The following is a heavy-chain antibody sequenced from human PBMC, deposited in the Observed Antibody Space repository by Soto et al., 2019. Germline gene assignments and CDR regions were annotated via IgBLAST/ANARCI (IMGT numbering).Heavy chain of an antibody. Sequence: GGSLRLSCTASGFTFGDYAMSWVRQAPGKGLEWVGFIRSKAYGGTTEYAASVKGRFTISRDDSKSIAYLQMNSLKTEDTAVYYCTRVLGRTVTRIDGYYYGMDVWGQGTTVTVSS. J-gene: IGHJ6*02. CDR1: GFTFGDYA. D-gene: IGHD4-4*01. CDR3: TRVLGRTVTRIDGYYYGMDV. CDR2: IRSKAYGGTT. V-gene: IGHV3-49*04.